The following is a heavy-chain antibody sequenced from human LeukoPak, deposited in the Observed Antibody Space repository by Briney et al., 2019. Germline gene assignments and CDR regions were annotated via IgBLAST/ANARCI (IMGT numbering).Heavy chain of an antibody. D-gene: IGHD3-16*01. CDR2: IYPGDSDT. CDR3: GRGMYYFDY. J-gene: IGHJ4*02. V-gene: IGHV5-51*01. Sequence: GESLKISCKVSGYSFTSYWIGWVRQMPGKGREWMGIIYPGDSDTRYSPSFQGQVTISADKSISTADLQWSSLNASDTGMYYCGRGMYYFDYWGQGTMVTVSS. CDR1: GYSFTSYW.